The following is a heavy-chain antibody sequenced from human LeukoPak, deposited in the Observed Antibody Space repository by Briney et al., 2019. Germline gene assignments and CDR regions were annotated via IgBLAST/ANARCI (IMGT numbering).Heavy chain of an antibody. Sequence: APVKVSRKASGYTFTGYYMHWVRQAPGQGLEWMGWINPNSGGTNYAQKFQGRVTMTRDTSISTAYMELSRLRSDDTAVYYCASGIAAAGTIGNWFDPWGQGTLVTVSS. D-gene: IGHD6-13*01. J-gene: IGHJ5*02. CDR1: GYTFTGYY. CDR3: ASGIAAAGTIGNWFDP. V-gene: IGHV1-2*02. CDR2: INPNSGGT.